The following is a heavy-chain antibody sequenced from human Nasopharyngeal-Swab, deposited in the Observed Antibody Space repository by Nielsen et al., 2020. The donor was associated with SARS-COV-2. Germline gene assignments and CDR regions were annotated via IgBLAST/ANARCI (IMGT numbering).Heavy chain of an antibody. CDR3: ARGWSGYYTAFWFDP. D-gene: IGHD3-3*01. Sequence: VRQAPGKGLEWVANIKQGGSEKYYVDSVKGRFTISRDNAKNSLYLQMNSLRAEDTAVYYCARGWSGYYTAFWFDPWGQGTLVTVSS. V-gene: IGHV3-7*01. J-gene: IGHJ5*02. CDR2: IKQGGSEK.